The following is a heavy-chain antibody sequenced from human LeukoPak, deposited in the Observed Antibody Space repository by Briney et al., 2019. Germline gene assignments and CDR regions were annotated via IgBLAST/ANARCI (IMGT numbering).Heavy chain of an antibody. J-gene: IGHJ4*02. CDR1: GYTFTSYG. V-gene: IGHV1-18*01. CDR2: ISAYNGNT. D-gene: IGHD7-27*01. CDR3: ARAKWGYYFDY. Sequence: ASVKVSCKASGYTFTSYGISWVRQAPGQGLEWMGWISAYNGNTNYAQKLQGRVTMTRDTSISTAYMELSRLRSDDTAVYYCARAKWGYYFDYWGQGTLVTVSS.